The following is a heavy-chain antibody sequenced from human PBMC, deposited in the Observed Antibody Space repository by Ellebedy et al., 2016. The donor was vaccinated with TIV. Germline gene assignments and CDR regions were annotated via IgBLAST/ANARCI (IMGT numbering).Heavy chain of an antibody. CDR2: IIPILGTT. CDR1: GGTFGSYA. D-gene: IGHD4-11*01. J-gene: IGHJ3*01. CDR3: ARDVGNYHAFDV. Sequence: AASVKVSCKASGGTFGSYAFNWVRQAPGQGLEWMGGIIPILGTTTYAQKFQRRVTFTADEATGTAYMELSSLSSGDTAVYYCARDVGNYHAFDVWGQGTVVTISS. V-gene: IGHV1-69*13.